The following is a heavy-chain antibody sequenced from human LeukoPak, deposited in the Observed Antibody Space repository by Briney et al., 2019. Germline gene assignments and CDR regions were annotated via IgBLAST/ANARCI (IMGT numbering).Heavy chain of an antibody. J-gene: IGHJ4*02. CDR2: ISGSGGST. D-gene: IGHD1-1*01. CDR1: GFTFRSNA. Sequence: GGSLRLSCAASGFTFRSNAMSWVRQAPGKGLEWVSAISGSGGSTYYADSVKGRFTISRDNSKNTLYLQMNSLRAEDTAVYYCAKRTNWNDGYFDYWGQGTLVTVSS. CDR3: AKRTNWNDGYFDY. V-gene: IGHV3-23*01.